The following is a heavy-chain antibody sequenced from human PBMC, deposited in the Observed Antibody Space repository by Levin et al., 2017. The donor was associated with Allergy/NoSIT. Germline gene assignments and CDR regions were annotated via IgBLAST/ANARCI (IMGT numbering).Heavy chain of an antibody. Sequence: GGSLRLSCAASGFTFSSYAMSWVRQAPGKGLEWVSAISGSGGSTYYADSVKGRFPISRDNSKNTLYLEMNSLRAEDTAVYYCAKGVDLYDGYYGSGGYYNSPFDYWGQGTLVTVSS. CDR2: ISGSGGST. D-gene: IGHD3-10*01. CDR3: AKGVDLYDGYYGSGGYYNSPFDY. CDR1: GFTFSSYA. J-gene: IGHJ4*02. V-gene: IGHV3-23*01.